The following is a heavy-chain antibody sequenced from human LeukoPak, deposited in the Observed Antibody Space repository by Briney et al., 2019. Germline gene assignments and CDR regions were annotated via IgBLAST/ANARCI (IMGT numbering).Heavy chain of an antibody. CDR3: ARDPWGGDIVVVPAAIHDP. CDR1: GYTFTYYY. J-gene: IGHJ5*02. D-gene: IGHD2-2*01. V-gene: IGHV1-2*06. Sequence: ASVKVSCKASGYTFTYYYIHWVRQAPGQGLEWMGRINPDNGGTNYAQKFQGRVTMTRDTSISTAYMELSRLRSDDTAVFYCARDPWGGDIVVVPAAIHDPWGQGTLVTVSS. CDR2: INPDNGGT.